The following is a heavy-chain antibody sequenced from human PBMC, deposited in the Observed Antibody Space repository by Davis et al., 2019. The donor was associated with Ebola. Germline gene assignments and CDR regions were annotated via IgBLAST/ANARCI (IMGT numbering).Heavy chain of an antibody. Sequence: ASVKVSCKASGYTFTSYGISWVRQAPGQGLEWMGWISAYNGNTNYAQKLQGRVTMTTDTSTSTAYMELSSLRSEDTAVYYCARIHYDSSGGLYYYGMDVWGKGTTVTVSS. CDR1: GYTFTSYG. D-gene: IGHD3-22*01. CDR3: ARIHYDSSGGLYYYGMDV. J-gene: IGHJ6*04. V-gene: IGHV1-18*01. CDR2: ISAYNGNT.